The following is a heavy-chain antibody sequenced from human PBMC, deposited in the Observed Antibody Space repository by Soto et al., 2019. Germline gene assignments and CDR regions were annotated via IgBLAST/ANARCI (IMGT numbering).Heavy chain of an antibody. D-gene: IGHD5-12*01. CDR3: AKDERGSGYDFYYYYYMDV. V-gene: IGHV3-23*01. Sequence: SLRLSCADSGFTFSSYAMSWVRQAPGKGLEWVSAISGSGGSTYYADSVKGRFTISRDNSKNTLYLQMNSLRAEDTAVYYCAKDERGSGYDFYYYYYMDVWGKGTTVTVSS. J-gene: IGHJ6*03. CDR1: GFTFSSYA. CDR2: ISGSGGST.